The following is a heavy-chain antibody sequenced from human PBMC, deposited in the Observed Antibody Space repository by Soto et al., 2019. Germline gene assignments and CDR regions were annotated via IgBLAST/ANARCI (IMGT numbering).Heavy chain of an antibody. CDR2: IYPGDSDT. Sequence: GESLKISCKGSGYSFTSYWIGWVRQMPGKGLEWMGIIYPGDSDTRYSPSFQGQVTISADKSISTAYLQWSSLKASDTAMYYCARRGMVRAVAGDNVIFDYWGQGTLVTVSS. CDR1: GYSFTSYW. CDR3: ARRGMVRAVAGDNVIFDY. J-gene: IGHJ4*02. V-gene: IGHV5-51*01. D-gene: IGHD6-19*01.